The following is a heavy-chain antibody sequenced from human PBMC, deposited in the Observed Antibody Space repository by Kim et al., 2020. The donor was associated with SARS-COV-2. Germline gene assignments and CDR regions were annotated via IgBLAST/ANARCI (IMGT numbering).Heavy chain of an antibody. V-gene: IGHV3-30*18. J-gene: IGHJ5*02. CDR1: GFTFSSYG. CDR2: ISYDGSNK. D-gene: IGHD3-10*01. CDR3: AKAPLSWFGEDVNWFDP. Sequence: GGSLRLSCAASGFTFSSYGMHWVRQAPGKGLEWVAVISYDGSNKYYADSVKGRFTISRDNSKNTLYLQMNSLRAEDTAVYYCAKAPLSWFGEDVNWFDPWGQGTLVTVSS.